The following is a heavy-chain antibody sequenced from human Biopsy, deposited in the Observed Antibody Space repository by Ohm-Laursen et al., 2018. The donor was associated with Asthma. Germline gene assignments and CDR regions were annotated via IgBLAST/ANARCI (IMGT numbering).Heavy chain of an antibody. Sequence: GSLRLSCAASGFNFRTYALSWVRQAPGKGLEWVSLITGSGETTKYADSVKGRVTTSRDPSTNTVYLQMNSLGADDPAVYYCAKARLFTMFSAYDFWGPGTVVTVSS. CDR1: GFNFRTYA. CDR2: ITGSGETT. V-gene: IGHV3-23*01. D-gene: IGHD3-10*02. CDR3: AKARLFTMFSAYDF. J-gene: IGHJ3*01.